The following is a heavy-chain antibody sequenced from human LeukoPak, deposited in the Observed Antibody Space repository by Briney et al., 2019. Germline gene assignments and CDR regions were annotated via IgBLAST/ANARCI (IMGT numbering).Heavy chain of an antibody. CDR2: ISGSGGST. CDR1: GFTFSSYA. D-gene: IGHD6-13*01. J-gene: IGHJ4*02. CDR3: ARCCIAAAGTTPDY. Sequence: GGSLRLSCAASGFTFSSYAMSWVRQAPGKGLEWVSAISGSGGSTYYADSVKGRFTISRDNAKNSLYLQMNSLRAEDTAVYYCARCCIAAAGTTPDYCVQRPLVTVTS. V-gene: IGHV3-23*01.